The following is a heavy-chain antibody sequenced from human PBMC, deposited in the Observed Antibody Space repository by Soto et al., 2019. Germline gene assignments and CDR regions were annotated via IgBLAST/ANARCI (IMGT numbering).Heavy chain of an antibody. CDR2: ISGSGGST. Sequence: GGSLRLSCAASGFTFSSYAMSWVRQAPGKGLEWVSAISGSGGSTYYADSVKGRFTISRDNSKNTLYLQMNSLRAEDTAVYYCASPYSDFWSGYYTGIGNDYWGQGTLVTVSS. CDR3: ASPYSDFWSGYYTGIGNDY. D-gene: IGHD3-3*01. J-gene: IGHJ4*02. CDR1: GFTFSSYA. V-gene: IGHV3-23*01.